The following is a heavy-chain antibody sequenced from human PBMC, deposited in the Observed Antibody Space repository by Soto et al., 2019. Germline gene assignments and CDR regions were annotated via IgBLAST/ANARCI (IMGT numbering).Heavy chain of an antibody. CDR1: GGTFSSYA. V-gene: IGHV1-69*13. CDR2: IIPIFGTA. D-gene: IGHD2-2*02. CDR3: ATYCSSTSCYTPYYGMDV. Sequence: SVKVSCKASGGTFSSYAISWVRQAPGQGLEWMGGIIPIFGTANYAQKSQGRVTITADESTSTAYMELGSLRSEDTAVYYCATYCSSTSCYTPYYGMDVWGPGTTVTVYS. J-gene: IGHJ6*02.